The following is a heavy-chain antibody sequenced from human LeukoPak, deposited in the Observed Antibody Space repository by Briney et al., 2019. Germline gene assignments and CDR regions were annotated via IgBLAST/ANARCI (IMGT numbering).Heavy chain of an antibody. V-gene: IGHV3-21*01. CDR3: ARDRSIVGPFDY. CDR2: ISSSSYI. CDR1: GFTFSSYS. Sequence: PGGSLRLSCAASGFTFSSYSMNWVRQAPGKGLEWVSSISSSSYIYYADSVKGRFTISRDNAKNSLYLQMNSLRAEDTAVYYCARDRSIVGPFDYWGQGTLVTVSS. J-gene: IGHJ4*02. D-gene: IGHD1-26*01.